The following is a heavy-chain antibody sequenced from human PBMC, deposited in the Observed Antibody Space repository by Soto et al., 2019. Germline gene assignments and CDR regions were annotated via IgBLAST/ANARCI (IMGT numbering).Heavy chain of an antibody. CDR2: ISSSGSTI. Sequence: GGSLRLSCAASGFTFGDYAMSWIRQAPGKGLEWVSYISSSGSTIYYADSVKGRFTISRDNAKNSLYLQMNSLRAEDTAVYYCARDGCSSTSCYWHDAFDIWGQGTMVTVSS. CDR1: GFTFGDYA. V-gene: IGHV3-11*01. D-gene: IGHD2-2*01. J-gene: IGHJ3*02. CDR3: ARDGCSSTSCYWHDAFDI.